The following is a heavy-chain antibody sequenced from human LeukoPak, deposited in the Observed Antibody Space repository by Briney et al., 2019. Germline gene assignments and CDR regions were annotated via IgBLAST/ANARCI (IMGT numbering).Heavy chain of an antibody. CDR2: VSGSGRIT. D-gene: IGHD2-8*02. CDR3: AKRRPTGNYFDY. CDR1: GFTFKNFG. Sequence: GGSLRLSCEGSGFTFKNFGMRWIPQAPGKGLEWVSEVSGSGRITDYADSVKGRFAISRDNSKNALYLQMNTLGVEDTAIYYCAKRRPTGNYFDYWGQGTLVTVSA. V-gene: IGHV3-23*01. J-gene: IGHJ4*02.